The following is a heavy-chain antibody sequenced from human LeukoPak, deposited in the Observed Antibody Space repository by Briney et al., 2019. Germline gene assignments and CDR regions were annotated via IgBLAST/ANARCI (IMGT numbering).Heavy chain of an antibody. CDR2: ISGSGGST. CDR1: GFTFSSYA. V-gene: IGHV3-23*01. Sequence: GGSLRLSCAASGFTFSSYAMSWVRQAPGKGLEWVSAISGSGGSTYYADSVKGRFTISRDNSKNTLYLQMNSLRAEDTAVYYCARDCSPGQQWLVPSFDYWGQGTLVTVSS. CDR3: ARDCSPGQQWLVPSFDY. J-gene: IGHJ4*02. D-gene: IGHD6-19*01.